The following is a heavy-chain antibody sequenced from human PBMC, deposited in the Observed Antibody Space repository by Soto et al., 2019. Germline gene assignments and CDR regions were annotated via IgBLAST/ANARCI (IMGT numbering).Heavy chain of an antibody. V-gene: IGHV4-59*08. Sequence: GKGLEWIGYIYYSGSTNYNPSLKSRVTISVDTSKNQFSLKLSSVTAADTAVYYCARPYCSGGSCYGWFDPWGQGTLFTV. D-gene: IGHD2-15*01. J-gene: IGHJ5*02. CDR3: ARPYCSGGSCYGWFDP. CDR2: IYYSGST.